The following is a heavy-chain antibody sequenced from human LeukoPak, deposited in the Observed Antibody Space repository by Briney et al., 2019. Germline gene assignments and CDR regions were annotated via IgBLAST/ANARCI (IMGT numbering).Heavy chain of an antibody. CDR1: GFTFSSYA. Sequence: QPGGSLRLSCAASGFTFSSYAMSWVRQAPGKGLEWVSAISGSGGSTYYADSVKGRFTISRDNSKNTLSLQMNSLRVEDTAVYYCARGGSGSYYNPGDYWGQGTLVTVSS. J-gene: IGHJ4*02. V-gene: IGHV3-23*01. CDR2: ISGSGGST. D-gene: IGHD3-10*01. CDR3: ARGGSGSYYNPGDY.